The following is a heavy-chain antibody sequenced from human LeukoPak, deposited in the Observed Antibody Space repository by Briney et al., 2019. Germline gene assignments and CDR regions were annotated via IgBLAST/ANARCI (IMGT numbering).Heavy chain of an antibody. CDR2: ISYDGSNK. J-gene: IGHJ3*02. CDR1: GFTFSSYA. V-gene: IGHV3-30-3*02. CDR3: AKRLWESKGLDPFDI. D-gene: IGHD5-18*01. Sequence: PGGSLRLSCAASGFTFSSYAMSWVRQAPGKGLEWVAVISYDGSNKYYADSVKGRFTISRDNSKNTLYLQMNSLRADDTALYYCAKRLWESKGLDPFDIWGQGTMVTVSS.